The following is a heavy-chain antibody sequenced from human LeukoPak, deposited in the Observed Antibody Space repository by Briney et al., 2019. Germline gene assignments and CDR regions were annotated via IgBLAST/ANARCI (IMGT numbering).Heavy chain of an antibody. CDR2: IDTAGDT. Sequence: GGSLRLSCAASGFTFSNYDMHWVRQASGRGLEWVSAIDTAGDTYYPDSVKGRFAISRDNAKNSLYLQMNSLRAEDTAVYYCAREGMYSGSSQTRQALDYWGQGTLVTVSS. J-gene: IGHJ4*02. V-gene: IGHV3-13*01. CDR1: GFTFSNYD. CDR3: AREGMYSGSSQTRQALDY. D-gene: IGHD1-26*01.